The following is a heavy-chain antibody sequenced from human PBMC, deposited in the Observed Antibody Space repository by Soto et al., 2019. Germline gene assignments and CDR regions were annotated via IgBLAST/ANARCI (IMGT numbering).Heavy chain of an antibody. CDR3: VGVVGSSSLLSIDH. Sequence: RRSLRLSCAASGFTFSDYGMHWVRQAPGKGLEWVAVIWYDGSTDYYAGSVKGRFTISRDNYKNTLYLQMNSLRADDTAVYYCVGVVGSSSLLSIDHWGQGTLVTV. J-gene: IGHJ5*02. CDR1: GFTFSDYG. CDR2: IWYDGSTD. D-gene: IGHD6-6*01. V-gene: IGHV3-33*01.